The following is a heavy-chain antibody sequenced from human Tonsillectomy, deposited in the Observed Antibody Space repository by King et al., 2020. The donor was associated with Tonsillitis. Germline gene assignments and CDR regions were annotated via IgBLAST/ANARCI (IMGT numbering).Heavy chain of an antibody. V-gene: IGHV4-30-4*01. CDR2: IYYSGTT. J-gene: IGHJ5*02. D-gene: IGHD1-26*01. CDR3: ARESLVGATTGWFDP. CDR1: GVSISSVYYN. Sequence: VQLQESGPGLVKPSQTLSLTCTVSGVSISSVYYNWSWIRQPPGKGLGGMWYIYYSGTTYFNHSLQSRVIISVETSKNQLSLKMRSLSAAETAVYYCARESLVGATTGWFDPWGQGTLVTVSS.